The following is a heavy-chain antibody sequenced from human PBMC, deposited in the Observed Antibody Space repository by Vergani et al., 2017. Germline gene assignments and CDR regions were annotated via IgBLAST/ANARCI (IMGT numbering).Heavy chain of an antibody. D-gene: IGHD5-24*01. CDR3: ARSQMATNDFDL. J-gene: IGHJ4*02. Sequence: QVQLVQSGAEVKKPGDSVTLSCKTSGYTFVNHPITWVRQAPGQGLEWMGWISPYNHKTLYSQKVEGRVTMTYDTSSSTVFLELRRLTSDDTAIYYCARSQMATNDFDLWGRGTLVTVSS. CDR2: ISPYNHKT. V-gene: IGHV1-18*04. CDR1: GYTFVNHP.